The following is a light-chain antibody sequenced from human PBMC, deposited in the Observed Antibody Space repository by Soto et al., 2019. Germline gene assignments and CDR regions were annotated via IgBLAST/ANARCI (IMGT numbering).Light chain of an antibody. Sequence: DIQMTQSPSSLAASVGDRVTIACRSSHSISDYLNWYQHMPGKAPKLLIYAASSLQSGVPSRFSGSGPGTDFTPTISSLQPEDFATYYCQQNYTTMYTFGQGTQLEI. CDR1: HSISDY. CDR2: AAS. V-gene: IGKV1-39*01. CDR3: QQNYTTMYT. J-gene: IGKJ2*01.